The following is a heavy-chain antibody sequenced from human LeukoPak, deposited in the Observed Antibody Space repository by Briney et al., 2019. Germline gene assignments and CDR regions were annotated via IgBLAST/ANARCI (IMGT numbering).Heavy chain of an antibody. CDR2: IYYSGST. CDR3: ARDGAAAGTGY. CDR1: GGSISSYY. J-gene: IGHJ4*02. D-gene: IGHD6-13*01. V-gene: IGHV4-59*12. Sequence: SETLSLTCTVSGGSISSYYWSWIRQPPGKGLEWIGYIYYSGSTNYNPSLKSRVTISVDTSKNQFSLKLSSVTAADTAVYYCARDGAAAGTGYWGQGTLVTVSS.